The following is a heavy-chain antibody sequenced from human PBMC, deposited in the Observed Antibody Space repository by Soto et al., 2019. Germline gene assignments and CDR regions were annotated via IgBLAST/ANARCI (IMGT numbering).Heavy chain of an antibody. V-gene: IGHV4-61*01. D-gene: IGHD3-3*01. CDR3: ARDGGASWFDP. J-gene: IGHJ5*02. CDR2: IYYSGST. CDR1: GGSVSSGSYY. Sequence: SETLSLTCTVSGGSVSSGSYYWSWIRQPPGKGLEWIGYIYYSGSTNYNPSLKSRVTISVDTSKNQFSLKLSSVTAADTAVYYCARDGGASWFDPWGQGTLVTVSS.